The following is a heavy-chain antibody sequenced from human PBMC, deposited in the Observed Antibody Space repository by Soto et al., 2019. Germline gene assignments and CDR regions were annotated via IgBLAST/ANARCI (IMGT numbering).Heavy chain of an antibody. Sequence: PGGSLRLSCAASRFTFSRYAMSWVRQAPGQGLEWVSCISSSGGRTYYADSVKGRFTISRDNAKNTLYLQMNSLRAEDTAVYYCARALVVAINWFDPWGQGTLVTVSS. D-gene: IGHD3-22*01. CDR3: ARALVVAINWFDP. CDR1: RFTFSRYA. CDR2: ISSSGGRT. J-gene: IGHJ5*02. V-gene: IGHV3-23*01.